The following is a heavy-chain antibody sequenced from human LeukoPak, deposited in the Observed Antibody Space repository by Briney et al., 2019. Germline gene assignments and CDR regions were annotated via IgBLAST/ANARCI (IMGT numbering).Heavy chain of an antibody. CDR2: IWYDGSNK. Sequence: TGGSLRLSCAASGFTFSSYGMHWVRQAPGKGLEWVAVIWYDGSNKYYADSVKGRFTISRDNSKNTLYLQMNSLRAEDTAVYYCARDRPLLGGTSCYLDYWGQGTLVTVSS. D-gene: IGHD2-2*01. CDR3: ARDRPLLGGTSCYLDY. CDR1: GFTFSSYG. V-gene: IGHV3-33*01. J-gene: IGHJ4*02.